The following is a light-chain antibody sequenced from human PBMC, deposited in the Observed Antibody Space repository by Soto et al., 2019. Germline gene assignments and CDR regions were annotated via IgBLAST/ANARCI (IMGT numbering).Light chain of an antibody. CDR3: QQYYNWPPEFT. Sequence: EIVMTQSPGTLSVSPGERATLSCRASQTIGSNLAWYQQKPGQAPRPLNYGASTRATGVPARFSGSGSGTEFTLTISSLQSEDFAVYYCQQYYNWPPEFTFGPGTKVDI. J-gene: IGKJ3*01. CDR1: QTIGSN. CDR2: GAS. V-gene: IGKV3-15*01.